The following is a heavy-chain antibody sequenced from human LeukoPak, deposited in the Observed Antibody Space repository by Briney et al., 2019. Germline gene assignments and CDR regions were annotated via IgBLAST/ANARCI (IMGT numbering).Heavy chain of an antibody. V-gene: IGHV1-2*02. CDR3: ARTDNRYDSRLLFN. J-gene: IGHJ4*02. CDR1: GYTFTDYY. D-gene: IGHD3-22*01. CDR2: VNPHSGGT. Sequence: GASVKVSCKASGYTFTDYYIHWVRQAPGHGLEWMGWVNPHSGGTNFAQGFRGKVTMTRDTSVTTAYLELNSLQSDDTAIYHCARTDNRYDSRLLFNWGQGTQITVSS.